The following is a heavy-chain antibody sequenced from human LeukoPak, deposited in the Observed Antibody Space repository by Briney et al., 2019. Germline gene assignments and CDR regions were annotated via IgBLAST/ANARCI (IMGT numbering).Heavy chain of an antibody. Sequence: KVSCKASGFTFTSSAVQWVRQARGQRLEWIGWIVVGSGNTNYAQKFQERVTITRDMSTSTAYMELSSLRSEDTAVYYCAAGTGRNTCYYYMDVWGKGTTVTVSS. CDR2: IVVGSGNT. J-gene: IGHJ6*03. D-gene: IGHD1-14*01. CDR1: GFTFTSSA. CDR3: AAGTGRNTCYYYMDV. V-gene: IGHV1-58*01.